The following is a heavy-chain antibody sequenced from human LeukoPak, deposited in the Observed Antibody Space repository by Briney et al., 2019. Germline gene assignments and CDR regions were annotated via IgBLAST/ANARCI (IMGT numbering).Heavy chain of an antibody. CDR3: ARGGSGSYYPY. V-gene: IGHV3-74*01. Sequence: GGSLRLSCAASGFTFSSCWMHWVRQAPGKGLVWVSRINADGSDTDYADSVKGRFTISRDNAQNTLYLQMNSLRADDTAVYYCARGGSGSYYPYWGQGTLVTVSS. J-gene: IGHJ4*02. D-gene: IGHD3-10*01. CDR1: GFTFSSCW. CDR2: INADGSDT.